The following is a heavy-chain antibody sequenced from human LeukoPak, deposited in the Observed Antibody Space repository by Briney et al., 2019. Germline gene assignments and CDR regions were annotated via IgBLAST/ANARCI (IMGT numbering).Heavy chain of an antibody. J-gene: IGHJ3*02. Sequence: PSETLSLTGAVYGGSFSGYYWGWIRQPPGKGLKWMGEINHSGSTNYNPSLKRRVALSVDTSKTQFSLKLSSVTAADTAVYYCARHRWELLTFDAFDIWGQGTMVTVSS. CDR1: GGSFSGYY. V-gene: IGHV4-34*01. CDR3: ARHRWELLTFDAFDI. CDR2: INHSGST. D-gene: IGHD1-26*01.